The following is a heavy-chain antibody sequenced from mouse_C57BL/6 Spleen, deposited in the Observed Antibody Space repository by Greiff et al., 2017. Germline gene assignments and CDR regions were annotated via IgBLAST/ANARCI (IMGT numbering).Heavy chain of an antibody. CDR3: AREGDFRDYAMDY. CDR1: GFTFSSYA. V-gene: IGHV5-4*01. D-gene: IGHD3-3*01. CDR2: ISDGGSYT. J-gene: IGHJ4*01. Sequence: EVHLVESGGGLVKPGGSLKLSCAASGFTFSSYAMSWVRQTPEKRLEWVATISDGGSYTYYPDNVKGRFTISRDNAKNNLYLQMSHLKSEDTAMYYCAREGDFRDYAMDYWGQGTSVTVSS.